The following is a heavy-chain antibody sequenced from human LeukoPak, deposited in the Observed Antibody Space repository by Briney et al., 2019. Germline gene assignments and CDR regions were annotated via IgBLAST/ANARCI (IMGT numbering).Heavy chain of an antibody. CDR1: GFTFSSYW. J-gene: IGHJ3*02. V-gene: IGHV3-74*01. Sequence: GGSLRLSCAASGFTFSSYWMHWVRQAPGKRLVWVSRINSAGTKINYADSVKGRFTISRDNSKNTLYLQMNSLRAEDTAVYYCAREHKNWNSRSDAFDIWGQGTMVTVSS. CDR2: INSAGTKI. CDR3: AREHKNWNSRSDAFDI. D-gene: IGHD1-7*01.